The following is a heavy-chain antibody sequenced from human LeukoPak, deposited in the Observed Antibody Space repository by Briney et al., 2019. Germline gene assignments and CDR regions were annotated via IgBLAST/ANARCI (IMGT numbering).Heavy chain of an antibody. CDR2: INSNGGTT. Sequence: PGWSLRLSCVASGFTFSSSAMHWVRQAPGKGLEHVSAINSNGGTTYYADSVRGRFTISRDNSKNTLYLQMGSLRPEDMAVYYCAKWAVAGKGGLDYWGQGILVTISS. V-gene: IGHV3-64*02. J-gene: IGHJ4*02. D-gene: IGHD6-19*01. CDR3: AKWAVAGKGGLDY. CDR1: GFTFSSSA.